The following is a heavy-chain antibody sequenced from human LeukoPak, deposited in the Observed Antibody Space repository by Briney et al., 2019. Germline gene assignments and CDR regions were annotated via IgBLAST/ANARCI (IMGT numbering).Heavy chain of an antibody. D-gene: IGHD4-23*01. CDR3: ASALYGGNLSGDYFDY. Sequence: GGSLRLSCAASGFTFSSYSMNWVRQAPGKGLEWVAVISYDGSNKYYADSVKGRFTISRDNSKNTLYLQMNSLRAEDTAVYYCASALYGGNLSGDYFDYWGQGTLVTVSS. CDR1: GFTFSSYS. V-gene: IGHV3-30*03. CDR2: ISYDGSNK. J-gene: IGHJ4*02.